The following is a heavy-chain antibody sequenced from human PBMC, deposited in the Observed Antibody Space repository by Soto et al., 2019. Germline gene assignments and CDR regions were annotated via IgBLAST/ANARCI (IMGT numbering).Heavy chain of an antibody. J-gene: IGHJ4*02. Sequence: QVQLVESGGGVVQPGRSLRLSCAASEFTFSSYGMHWVRQAPGKGLEWVAVISYDGNKKYYADSVKGRFTISRDNSKNTLYLQMNSLRVEDTAVYYCAKGGKWLRSSNFDSWGQGILVSVSS. CDR3: AKGGKWLRSSNFDS. CDR2: ISYDGNKK. V-gene: IGHV3-30*18. CDR1: EFTFSSYG. D-gene: IGHD5-12*01.